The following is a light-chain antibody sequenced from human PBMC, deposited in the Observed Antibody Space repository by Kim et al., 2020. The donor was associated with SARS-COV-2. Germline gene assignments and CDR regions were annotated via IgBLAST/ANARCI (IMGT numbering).Light chain of an antibody. Sequence: QPITISCTGTSSDVGGYNYVSWYQQHPGKAPKLMIYDVSNRPSGVSNRFSGSKSGNTASLTISGLQAEDEADYYCSSYTSSSTLEVFGTGTKVTVL. CDR2: DVS. CDR1: SSDVGGYNY. V-gene: IGLV2-14*03. CDR3: SSYTSSSTLEV. J-gene: IGLJ1*01.